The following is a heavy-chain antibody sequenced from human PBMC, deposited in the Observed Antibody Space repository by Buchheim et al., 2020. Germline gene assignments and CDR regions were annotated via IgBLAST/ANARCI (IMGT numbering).Heavy chain of an antibody. D-gene: IGHD2-2*02. CDR2: ISYDGSNK. V-gene: IGHV3-30-3*01. Sequence: QVQLVESGGGVVQPGRSLRLSCAASGFTFSSYAMHWVRQAPGKGLEWVAVISYDGSNKYYADSVKGRFTISSDNSKNTLYLQMNSLRAEDTAVYYCARGISVCSSTSCYNNFHYYGMDVWGQGTT. J-gene: IGHJ6*02. CDR1: GFTFSSYA. CDR3: ARGISVCSSTSCYNNFHYYGMDV.